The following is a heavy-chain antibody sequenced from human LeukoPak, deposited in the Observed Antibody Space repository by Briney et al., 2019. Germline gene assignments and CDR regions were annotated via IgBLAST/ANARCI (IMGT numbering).Heavy chain of an antibody. CDR1: GGSFSGYY. J-gene: IGHJ4*02. CDR3: ARTRGLRWSYFDY. CDR2: INHSGST. V-gene: IGHV4-34*01. Sequence: SETLSLTCAVYGGSFSGYYWSWIRQPPGKGLEWIGEINHSGSTNYNPSLKSRVTISVDTPKNQFSLKLSSVTAADTAVYYCARTRGLRWSYFDYWGQGTLVTVSS. D-gene: IGHD4-23*01.